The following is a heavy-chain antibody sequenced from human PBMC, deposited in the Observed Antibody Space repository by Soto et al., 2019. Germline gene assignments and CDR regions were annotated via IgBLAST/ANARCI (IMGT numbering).Heavy chain of an antibody. D-gene: IGHD4-17*01. Sequence: QVQLVESGGGVVQPGGSLTLSCVASGFSFRSYGMHWVRQAPGKGLEWLAVIWDDGRTTFYADSVKGRFTISRDNPRNTVSLQMNSLRVEDTAIFYCARNYGEYEVFDVWGQGTVVSISS. CDR3: ARNYGEYEVFDV. CDR1: GFSFRSYG. V-gene: IGHV3-33*01. J-gene: IGHJ3*01. CDR2: IWDDGRTT.